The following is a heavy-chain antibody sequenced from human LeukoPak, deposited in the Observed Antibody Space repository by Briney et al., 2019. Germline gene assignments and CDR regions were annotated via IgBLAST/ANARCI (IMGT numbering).Heavy chain of an antibody. CDR2: IYHSGST. V-gene: IGHV4-4*02. Sequence: GSLRLSCAASGFTFSTFSMNWVRQPPGKGLEWIGEIYHSGSTNYNPSLKSRVTISVDKSKNQLSLKLSSVTAADTAVYYCARMYVWGSYRFDYWGQGTLVTVSS. D-gene: IGHD3-16*02. CDR1: GFTFSTFSM. J-gene: IGHJ4*02. CDR3: ARMYVWGSYRFDY.